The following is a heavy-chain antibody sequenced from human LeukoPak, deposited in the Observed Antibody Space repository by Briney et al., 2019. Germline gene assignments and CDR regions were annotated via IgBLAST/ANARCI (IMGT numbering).Heavy chain of an antibody. Sequence: GGSLTLSCAASGFTFSNYWMRWVRQAPGKGLGWVSRVKGDGTFTNYADSVKGRFTISRDNAKYTLYLQMHSLRAEDTDIYYCVRDGDDYNFDYWGQGSLVTVSS. J-gene: IGHJ4*02. CDR2: VKGDGTFT. CDR3: VRDGDDYNFDY. V-gene: IGHV3-74*01. CDR1: GFTFSNYW. D-gene: IGHD5-24*01.